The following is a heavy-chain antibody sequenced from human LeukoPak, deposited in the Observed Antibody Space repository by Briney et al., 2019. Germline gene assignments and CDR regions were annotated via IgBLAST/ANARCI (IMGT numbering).Heavy chain of an antibody. D-gene: IGHD3-3*01. CDR3: ARAGSTRGLHYDFWRRTDPFMDV. CDR1: GGSISSSSYY. J-gene: IGHJ6*01. Sequence: GTLSLTCTVSGGSISSSSYYWGWVGQAQGQGLVWVSRINSDGSSTGYAVSVKGPFTISRANAKNTLYLQMNSLSGEDTAVYYCARAGSTRGLHYDFWRRTDPFMDVWGQGTPVTVSS. V-gene: IGHV3-74*01. CDR2: INSDGSST.